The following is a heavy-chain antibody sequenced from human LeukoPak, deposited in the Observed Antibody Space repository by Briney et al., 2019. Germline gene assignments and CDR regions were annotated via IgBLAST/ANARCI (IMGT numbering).Heavy chain of an antibody. Sequence: SETLSLTCAVYGVSFSGYYWSWIRQPPGKGLEWIGEINHSGSTNYNPSLKSRVTISVDTSKNQFPLKLSSVTAADTAVYYCNQWDHPVDYWGQGTLVTVSS. V-gene: IGHV4-34*03. D-gene: IGHD1-26*01. J-gene: IGHJ4*02. CDR2: INHSGST. CDR1: GVSFSGYY. CDR3: NQWDHPVDY.